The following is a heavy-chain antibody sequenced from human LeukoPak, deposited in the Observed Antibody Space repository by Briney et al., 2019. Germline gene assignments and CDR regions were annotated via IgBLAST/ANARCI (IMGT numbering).Heavy chain of an antibody. CDR1: GFTFSDYY. CDR3: ARDQYYDFWSGHRTFDY. CDR2: IGSRSNSI. V-gene: IGHV3-11*04. J-gene: IGHJ4*02. D-gene: IGHD3-3*01. Sequence: GGSLRLSCAASGFTFSDYYMSWIRQAPGKGLEWVSYIGSRSNSIYYADSVKGRFTISRDNAKNSLYLQMNSLRAEDTAVYYCARDQYYDFWSGHRTFDYWGQGTLVTVSS.